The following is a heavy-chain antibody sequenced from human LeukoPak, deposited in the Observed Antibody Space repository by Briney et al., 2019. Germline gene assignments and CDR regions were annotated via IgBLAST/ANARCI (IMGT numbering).Heavy chain of an antibody. CDR2: MNPNSRNT. CDR3: ARGEAVADAFDI. D-gene: IGHD6-19*01. J-gene: IGHJ3*02. Sequence: ASMKVSCKASGYTFTSYDINWVRQATGHGLQSMVWMNPNSRNTGYAQKFQGRVPMTRNTSISTAYMELSSLRSKDTAVYYCARGEAVADAFDIWGQGTMVTVSS. V-gene: IGHV1-8*01. CDR1: GYTFTSYD.